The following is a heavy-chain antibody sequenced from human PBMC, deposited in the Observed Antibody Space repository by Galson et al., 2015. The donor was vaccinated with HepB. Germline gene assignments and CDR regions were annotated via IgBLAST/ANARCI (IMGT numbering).Heavy chain of an antibody. CDR1: GGTFSSYA. D-gene: IGHD5-18*01. V-gene: IGHV1-69*13. CDR2: IIPIFGTA. CDR3: AREWDTAMFMFDY. J-gene: IGHJ4*02. Sequence: SVKVSCKASGGTFSSYAISWVRQAPGQGLEWMGGIIPIFGTANYAQKFQGRVTITADESTSTAYMELSSLRSEDTAVYYCAREWDTAMFMFDYWGQGTLVTVSS.